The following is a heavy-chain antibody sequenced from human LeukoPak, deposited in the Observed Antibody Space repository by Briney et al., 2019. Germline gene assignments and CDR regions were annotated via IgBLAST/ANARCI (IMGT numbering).Heavy chain of an antibody. CDR2: INPNSGGT. Sequence: ASVKVSCXASGXTXXGYYMHWVRQAPGQGLEWMGWINPNSGGTNYAQKFQGRVTMTRDTSISTAYMELSRLRSDDTAVHYCARAGTAYYYGMDVWDQGTTVTVSS. CDR3: ARAGTAYYYGMDV. CDR1: GXTXXGYY. V-gene: IGHV1-2*02. J-gene: IGHJ6*02.